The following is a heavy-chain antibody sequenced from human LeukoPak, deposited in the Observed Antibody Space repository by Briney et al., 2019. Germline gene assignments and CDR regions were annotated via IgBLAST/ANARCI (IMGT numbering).Heavy chain of an antibody. CDR3: ARVGGIPLGAFDI. J-gene: IGHJ3*02. D-gene: IGHD3-10*01. CDR1: GGSINSYH. V-gene: IGHV4-4*07. Sequence: PSETLSLTCTVTGGSINSYHWSWIRQPAGKGLEWIGRFYTSGTTTYNPSLKSRVTTPVDTSKNQFSLKLTSVTAADTAVYYCARVGGIPLGAFDIWGQGTTVTVSP. CDR2: FYTSGTT.